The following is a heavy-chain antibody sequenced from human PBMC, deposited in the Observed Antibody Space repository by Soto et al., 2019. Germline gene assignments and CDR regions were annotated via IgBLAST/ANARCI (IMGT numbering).Heavy chain of an antibody. CDR2: IYYSGST. Sequence: ASETLSLTCPVSGGSISSYYWSWIRQPPGKGLEWIGYIYYSGSTNYNPSLKSRVTISVDTSKNQFSLKLSSVTAADTAVYYCARLEYSSSWYDYWGQGTLVTVSS. D-gene: IGHD6-13*01. J-gene: IGHJ4*02. CDR1: GGSISSYY. V-gene: IGHV4-59*08. CDR3: ARLEYSSSWYDY.